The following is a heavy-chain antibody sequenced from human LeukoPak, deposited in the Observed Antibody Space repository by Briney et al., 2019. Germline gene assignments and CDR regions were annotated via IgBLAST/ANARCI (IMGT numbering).Heavy chain of an antibody. J-gene: IGHJ4*02. D-gene: IGHD1-7*01. Sequence: QPGGSLRLSCAASGFTFSSYGMHWVRQAPGKGLEWVANIKHDGSETYFVDSVKGRFTISRDNAKNSLYLQMNSLRAEDTAIYFCARDDDWNYEDSWGQGTLVTVSS. CDR1: GFTFSSYG. V-gene: IGHV3-7*01. CDR3: ARDDDWNYEDS. CDR2: IKHDGSET.